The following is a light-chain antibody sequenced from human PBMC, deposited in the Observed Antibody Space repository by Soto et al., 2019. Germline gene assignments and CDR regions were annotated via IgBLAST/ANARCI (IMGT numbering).Light chain of an antibody. Sequence: ENVLTQSPGTLSLSPGEGASLSCRASQSVSSNYLAWYQQKPGQAPRLLIYDTSRRATGIPDRFSGSGSGTDLTLTISRLEPEDFAVYYCQQYGNSRYTFGQGTKLEIK. CDR1: QSVSSNY. J-gene: IGKJ2*01. V-gene: IGKV3-20*01. CDR2: DTS. CDR3: QQYGNSRYT.